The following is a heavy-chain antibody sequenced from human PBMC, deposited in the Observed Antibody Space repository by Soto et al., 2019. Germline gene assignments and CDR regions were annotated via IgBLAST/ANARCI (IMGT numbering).Heavy chain of an antibody. Sequence: GGSLRLSCAASGFTFSSYAMSWVRQAPGKGLEWVSALSGDDGATYYADSVKGRFTISRDNSKNTLYLQMTSLTAEDSALYYCTKEAAVAGTGYFDYWGQGNLVTVSS. V-gene: IGHV3-23*01. J-gene: IGHJ4*02. CDR2: LSGDDGAT. D-gene: IGHD6-19*01. CDR3: TKEAAVAGTGYFDY. CDR1: GFTFSSYA.